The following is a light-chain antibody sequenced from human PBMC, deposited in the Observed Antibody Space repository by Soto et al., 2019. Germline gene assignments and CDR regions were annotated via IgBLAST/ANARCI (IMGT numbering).Light chain of an antibody. CDR1: QSVSSSH. Sequence: EIVLTQSPDTLSLSPGERATLSCRASQSVSSSHLAWYQHKPGQAPRLLIYAASSRATGIPARFSGSGSGTDFTLTISSLEPEDFSVYYCQQRYNWPITFGQGTRLEIK. V-gene: IGKV3D-20*02. CDR2: AAS. CDR3: QQRYNWPIT. J-gene: IGKJ5*01.